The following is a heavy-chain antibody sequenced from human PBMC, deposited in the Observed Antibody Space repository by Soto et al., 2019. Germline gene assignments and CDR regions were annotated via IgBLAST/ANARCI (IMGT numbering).Heavy chain of an antibody. J-gene: IGHJ4*02. Sequence: GGSLRLSCAASGFTFSTYAMTLVRQAPGKGLEWVSTITGSGGSTYYADSVKGRFTISRDNSKNTLYLQMDSLRAEDTAVYYCAKASRVWDYFDSWGQGALVTVSS. CDR3: AKASRVWDYFDS. CDR1: GFTFSTYA. V-gene: IGHV3-23*01. D-gene: IGHD3-16*01. CDR2: ITGSGGST.